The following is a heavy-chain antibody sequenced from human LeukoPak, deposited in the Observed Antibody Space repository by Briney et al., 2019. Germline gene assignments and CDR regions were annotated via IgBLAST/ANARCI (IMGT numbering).Heavy chain of an antibody. D-gene: IGHD1-14*01. Sequence: GGSLRLSCAASAFTFSSYSMNWVRQAPGKGLEWVSFISTSSSYIHYADSVKGRFTISRDNAKNTLYLQMNSLRAEDTAVYYCAALDHGHDYWGQGTLVTVSS. CDR3: AALDHGHDY. V-gene: IGHV3-21*01. CDR1: AFTFSSYS. CDR2: ISTSSSYI. J-gene: IGHJ4*02.